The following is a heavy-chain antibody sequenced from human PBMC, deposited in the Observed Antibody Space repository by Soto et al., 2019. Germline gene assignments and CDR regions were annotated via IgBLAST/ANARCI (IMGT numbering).Heavy chain of an antibody. CDR3: ATSYGSGYRAFDY. D-gene: IGHD3-10*01. J-gene: IGHJ4*02. CDR1: GDTFSFYT. CDR2: VNPILSMS. V-gene: IGHV1-69*02. Sequence: QVQLVQSGAELKKPGSSVKVSCKASGDTFSFYTINWVRQAPGLGLEWMGRVNPILSMSNYAQKFQGRVTMTADMSTSTAYMELRSLGSEDTAFYYCATSYGSGYRAFDYWGQGALVTVSS.